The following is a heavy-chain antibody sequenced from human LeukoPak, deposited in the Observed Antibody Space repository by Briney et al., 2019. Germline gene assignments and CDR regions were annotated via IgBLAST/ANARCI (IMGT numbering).Heavy chain of an antibody. CDR2: INPNSGGT. Sequence: ASVKVSCKASGYTFTGYYIHWVRQAPGQGLEWMGWINPNSGGTNYAQKLQGRVTMTTDTSTSTAYMELRSLRSDDTAIYYCATDPRYSSGWYSRQLDHWGQGTLVTVSS. D-gene: IGHD6-19*01. J-gene: IGHJ4*02. CDR3: ATDPRYSSGWYSRQLDH. CDR1: GYTFTGYY. V-gene: IGHV1-2*02.